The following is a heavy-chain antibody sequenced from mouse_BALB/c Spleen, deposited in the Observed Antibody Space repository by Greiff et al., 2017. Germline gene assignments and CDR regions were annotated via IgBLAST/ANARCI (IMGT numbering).Heavy chain of an antibody. CDR3: TRDYGDWFAY. CDR2: IYPGSGST. V-gene: IGHV1S22*01. D-gene: IGHD1-1*01. J-gene: IGHJ3*01. Sequence: LQQPGSELVRPGASVKLSCKASGYTFTSYWMHWVKQRHGQGLEWIGNIYPGSGSTNYDEKFKSKGTLSVDTSSSTAYMHLSSLTSEDSAVYYCTRDYGDWFAYWGQGTLVTVSA. CDR1: GYTFTSYW.